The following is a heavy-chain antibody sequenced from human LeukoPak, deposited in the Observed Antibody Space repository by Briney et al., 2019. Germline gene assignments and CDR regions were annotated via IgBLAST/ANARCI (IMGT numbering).Heavy chain of an antibody. V-gene: IGHV3-72*01. Sequence: PGGSLRLSCAASGFTFSDHYMDWVRQAPGKGLEWVGRTRNKANSYTTEYAASVKGRFIISRDDAENSLYLQMNSLKTEGTAVYYCARAWSLDRHWYFDLWGRGTLVTVSS. CDR2: TRNKANSYTT. J-gene: IGHJ2*01. CDR1: GFTFSDHY. CDR3: ARAWSLDRHWYFDL. D-gene: IGHD2-15*01.